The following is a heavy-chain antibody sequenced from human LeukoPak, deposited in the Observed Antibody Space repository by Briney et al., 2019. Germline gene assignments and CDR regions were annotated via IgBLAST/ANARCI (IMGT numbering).Heavy chain of an antibody. J-gene: IGHJ4*02. CDR2: IIPIFGTA. D-gene: IGHD5-24*01. CDR1: GYTFTSYA. V-gene: IGHV1-69*13. Sequence: SVKVSCKASGYTFTSYAMNWVRQAPGQGLEWMGGIIPIFGTANYAQKFQGRVTITADESTSTAYMELSSLRSEDTAVYYCASEQRYHTWGVWGQGTLVTVSS. CDR3: ASEQRYHTWGV.